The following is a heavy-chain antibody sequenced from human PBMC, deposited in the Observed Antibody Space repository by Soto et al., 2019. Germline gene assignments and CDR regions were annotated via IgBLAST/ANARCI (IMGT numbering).Heavy chain of an antibody. D-gene: IGHD2-15*01. CDR3: GKVLVGATGHTDSDS. V-gene: IGHV4-39*01. CDR1: GGSIYRSGYY. J-gene: IGHJ4*02. Sequence: QVQLQESGPGLVKPSETLSLTCTVSGGSIYRSGYYWGWIRQPPGWGLEWIGNIDYNGVTYSNPSLQSRVTISRDTSKNQFSLKLTSVTAADTALYYCGKVLVGATGHTDSDSWGPGTLVAVSS. CDR2: IDYNGVT.